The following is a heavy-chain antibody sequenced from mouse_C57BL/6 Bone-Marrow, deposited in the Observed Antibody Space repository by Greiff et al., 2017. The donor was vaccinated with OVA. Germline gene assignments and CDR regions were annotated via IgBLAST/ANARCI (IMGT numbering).Heavy chain of an antibody. J-gene: IGHJ1*03. D-gene: IGHD1-1*01. CDR3: AREIYGSSLYWYFDV. V-gene: IGHV1-82*01. CDR1: GYAFSSPW. Sequence: VQLQQSGPELVKPGASVKISCKASGYAFSSPWMNWVKQRPGKGLEWIGRIYPGDGDTKYNGKLKGKATLTADKSSSTAYMQISCLSSEYSAVYFCAREIYGSSLYWYFDVWGTGTTVTVSA. CDR2: IYPGDGDT.